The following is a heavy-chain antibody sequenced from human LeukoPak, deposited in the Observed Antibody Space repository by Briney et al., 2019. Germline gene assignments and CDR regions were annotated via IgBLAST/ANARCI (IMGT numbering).Heavy chain of an antibody. CDR1: GGSISSGDYY. J-gene: IGHJ4*02. Sequence: SSETLSLTCTVSGGSISSGDYYWSWIRQPPGKGLKWIGYIYYSGSTYYNPSLKSRVTISVDTSKNQFSLKLSSVTAADTAVYYCATYFDWLFRWGQGTLVTVSS. CDR3: ATYFDWLFR. V-gene: IGHV4-30-4*01. D-gene: IGHD3-9*01. CDR2: IYYSGST.